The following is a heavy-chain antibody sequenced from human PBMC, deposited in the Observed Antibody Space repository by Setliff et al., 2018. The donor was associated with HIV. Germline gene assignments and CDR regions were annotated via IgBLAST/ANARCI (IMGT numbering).Heavy chain of an antibody. CDR3: ARDQRLPGVQPPYWYFDL. D-gene: IGHD7-27*01. CDR2: IDHSGST. J-gene: IGHJ2*01. CDR1: GTSLNTYY. V-gene: IGHV4-34*01. Sequence: SETLSLTCAVYGTSLNTYYWTWIRYTPGRGLQWIGQIDHSGSTNYNPSLKSRVTLSVDASKNQFSLKVKSVTAADTAIYYCARDQRLPGVQPPYWYFDLWGRGTLVTVS.